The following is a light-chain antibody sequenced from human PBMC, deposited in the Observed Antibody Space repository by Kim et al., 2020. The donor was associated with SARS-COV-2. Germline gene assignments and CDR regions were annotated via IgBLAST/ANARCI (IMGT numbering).Light chain of an antibody. Sequence: VSPGERATLSCRASQSISSNLTWYQQKPGQAPRLLIYGASARATGIPARFSGSGSGTEFTLTISSLQSEDFAVYYCQQYNNWPLTFGGGTKVDIK. V-gene: IGKV3-15*01. J-gene: IGKJ4*01. CDR1: QSISSN. CDR2: GAS. CDR3: QQYNNWPLT.